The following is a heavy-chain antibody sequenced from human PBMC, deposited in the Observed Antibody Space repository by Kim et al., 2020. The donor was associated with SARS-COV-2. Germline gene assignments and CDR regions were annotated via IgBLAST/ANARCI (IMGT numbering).Heavy chain of an antibody. Sequence: KGRFTISRDNSKNTLYLQMGSLRAEDMAVYYCARDEGVAALYLTATAFDIWGQGTMVTVSS. V-gene: IGHV3-64*01. J-gene: IGHJ3*02. D-gene: IGHD2-15*01. CDR3: ARDEGVAALYLTATAFDI.